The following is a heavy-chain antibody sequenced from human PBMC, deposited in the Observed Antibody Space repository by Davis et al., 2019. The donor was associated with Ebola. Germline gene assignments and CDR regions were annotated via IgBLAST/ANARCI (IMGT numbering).Heavy chain of an antibody. CDR1: GYTFTGYY. Sequence: ASVKVSCKASGYTFTGYYMHWVRQAPGQGLEWMGIINPSGGSTSYAQKFQGRVTMTRDTSTSTVYMELSSLRSEDTAVYYCATRESRWDIVVVPAAPDYYYYYMDVWGKGTTVTVSS. CDR2: INPSGGST. J-gene: IGHJ6*03. D-gene: IGHD2-2*01. CDR3: ATRESRWDIVVVPAAPDYYYYYMDV. V-gene: IGHV1-46*01.